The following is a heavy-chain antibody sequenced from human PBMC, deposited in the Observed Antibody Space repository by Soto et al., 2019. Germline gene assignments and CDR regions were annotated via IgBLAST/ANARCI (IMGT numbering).Heavy chain of an antibody. CDR1: GGSVSSGDYY. J-gene: IGHJ6*02. CDR2: MYFSGNT. D-gene: IGHD4-4*01. Sequence: PSETLSLTCTVSGGSVSSGDYYWSWIRQPPGKGLEWIAYMYFSGNTYYNPSLKSRVTISVDTSKNQFSLKLSSVTAADTAVYYCARVSVTGYGMDVWGQVTTVTVSS. V-gene: IGHV4-30-4*01. CDR3: ARVSVTGYGMDV.